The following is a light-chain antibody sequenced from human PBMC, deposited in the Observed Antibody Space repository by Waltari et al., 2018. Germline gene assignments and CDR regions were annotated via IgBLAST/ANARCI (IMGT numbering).Light chain of an antibody. V-gene: IGKV3-11*01. J-gene: IGKJ4*01. Sequence: EIVLTQSPVTLSLSPGERATLSCRASQSVRSYLAWYQQKPGQAPRLLIYDASNRATGIPARFSGSGSATDFTLTISSLEPEDFAVYYCQQRSKWPPTFGGGTKVEIK. CDR2: DAS. CDR3: QQRSKWPPT. CDR1: QSVRSY.